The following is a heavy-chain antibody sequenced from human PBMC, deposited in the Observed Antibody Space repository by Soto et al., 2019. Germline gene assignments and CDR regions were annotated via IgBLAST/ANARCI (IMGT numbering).Heavy chain of an antibody. CDR2: LNPNSGNT. V-gene: IGHV1-8*01. J-gene: IGHJ5*02. CDR1: GYTFTSYD. CDR3: ARKGGRRLANWFDR. Sequence: GASVKVSCKASGYTFTSYDINWVRPATLQGLEWMVWLNPNSGNTGYAQKFQGRVTMTRNTSISTAYMELSSLRSEDTAVYYCARKGGRRLANWFDRWGQGTRVTVSS. D-gene: IGHD3-16*01.